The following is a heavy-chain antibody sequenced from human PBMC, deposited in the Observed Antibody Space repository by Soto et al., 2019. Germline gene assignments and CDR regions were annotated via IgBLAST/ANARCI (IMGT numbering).Heavy chain of an antibody. CDR1: GGTFSSYA. D-gene: IGHD4-17*01. J-gene: IGHJ6*02. Sequence: QVQLVQSGAEVKKPGSSVKVSCKASGGTFSSYAISWVRQAPGQGLEWMGGIIPIFGTANYAQKFQGRVTITADKSTSTAYMELSSLRSEDTAVYYCARVLDYGDYGYYGMDVWGQGTTVTVSS. CDR3: ARVLDYGDYGYYGMDV. CDR2: IIPIFGTA. V-gene: IGHV1-69*06.